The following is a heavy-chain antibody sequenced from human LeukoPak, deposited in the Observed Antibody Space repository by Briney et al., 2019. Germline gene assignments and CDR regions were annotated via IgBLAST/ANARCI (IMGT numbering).Heavy chain of an antibody. D-gene: IGHD6-6*01. CDR2: ISYDGSSK. J-gene: IGHJ4*02. V-gene: IGHV3-30*04. CDR1: GFTFSSYA. CDR3: ARELSSSSPYYFDY. Sequence: PGGSLRLSCAASGFTFSSYAMHWVRQAPGKGLEWVAVISYDGSSKSYGDPVKGRFTISRDNSKNTLYLQMNSLRGEDTAVYYCARELSSSSPYYFDYWGRGILVTVSS.